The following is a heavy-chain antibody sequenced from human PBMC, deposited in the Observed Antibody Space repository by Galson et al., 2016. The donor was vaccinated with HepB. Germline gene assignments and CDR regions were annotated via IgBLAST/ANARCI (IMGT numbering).Heavy chain of an antibody. Sequence: SCKASGYTFSAFDISWVRQAPGQGLEWMGWMNINTGNAGYAQRFQGRVTMTRNLATNTTYMELSSLTSEDTALYYCARGFPAAVRGFYCFDAWGQGTAVTVSS. V-gene: IGHV1-8*01. CDR1: GYTFSAFD. J-gene: IGHJ3*01. D-gene: IGHD3-10*02. CDR2: MNINTGNA. CDR3: ARGFPAAVRGFYCFDA.